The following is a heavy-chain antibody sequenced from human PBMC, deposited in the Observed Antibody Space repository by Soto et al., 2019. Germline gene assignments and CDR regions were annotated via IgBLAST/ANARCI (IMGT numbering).Heavy chain of an antibody. D-gene: IGHD6-6*01. CDR1: GYTFTSYA. J-gene: IGHJ6*02. CDR3: ARGEDSSSSRYYYGMDV. Sequence: SVKVSCKASGYTFTSYAIHWVRQAPGQRLEWMGWINAGNGNTKYSQKFQGRVTITRDTSASTAYMELSSLRSEDTAVYYCARGEDSSSSRYYYGMDVWGQGTTVTVSS. V-gene: IGHV1-3*01. CDR2: INAGNGNT.